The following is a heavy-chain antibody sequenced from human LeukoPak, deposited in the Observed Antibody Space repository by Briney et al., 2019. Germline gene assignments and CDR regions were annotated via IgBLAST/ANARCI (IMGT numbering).Heavy chain of an antibody. CDR3: ARSRYDYIWGIDY. Sequence: PGGSLRLSCAASGYTFSNYWMHGVRQAPGKGLVWVSRLNSDGSSTNYADSVKGRFTISRDNAKNTLYLQMNSLRDEDTAVFYCARSRYDYIWGIDYWGQGTLVTISS. J-gene: IGHJ4*02. V-gene: IGHV3-74*01. CDR1: GYTFSNYW. D-gene: IGHD3-16*01. CDR2: LNSDGSST.